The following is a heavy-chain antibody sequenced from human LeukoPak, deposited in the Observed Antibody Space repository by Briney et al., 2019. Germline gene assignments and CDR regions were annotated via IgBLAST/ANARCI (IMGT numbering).Heavy chain of an antibody. J-gene: IGHJ4*02. CDR2: ISLSSSTI. CDR3: AIPRYYDVWTGYDY. Sequence: PGASLRPSCAPSASTLSSSRMNSVRQAPGKWLEWVSYISLSSSTIYYADSVKGRFTISRDNAKNSLYLQMNSLRAEDTAVYYCAIPRYYDVWTGYDYWGQGTLVTVSS. D-gene: IGHD3-3*01. V-gene: IGHV3-48*01. CDR1: ASTLSSSR.